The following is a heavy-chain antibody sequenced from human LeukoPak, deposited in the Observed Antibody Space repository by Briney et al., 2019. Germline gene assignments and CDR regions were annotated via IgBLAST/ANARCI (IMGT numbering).Heavy chain of an antibody. CDR3: ARSSSGYDIDY. Sequence: ASVKVSRQASGYTFTCCYMHWVRQAPAQGLEWMGWINPNSGGTNYAQKFQGRVTMTRDTSISTAYMELSRLRSDDTAVYYCARSSSGYDIDYWGQGTLVTVSS. J-gene: IGHJ4*02. CDR2: INPNSGGT. V-gene: IGHV1-2*02. CDR1: GYTFTCCY. D-gene: IGHD5-12*01.